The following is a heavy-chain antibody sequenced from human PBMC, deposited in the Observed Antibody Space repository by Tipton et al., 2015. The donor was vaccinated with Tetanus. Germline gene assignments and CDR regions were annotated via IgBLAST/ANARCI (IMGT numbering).Heavy chain of an antibody. D-gene: IGHD3-22*01. CDR3: ARDPFYDSSYYYYYGMDV. CDR1: GYTFTSYY. V-gene: IGHV1-46*01. J-gene: IGHJ6*02. CDR2: INPSGGST. Sequence: QMQLVQSGAEVKKPRASVKVSCKASGYTFTSYYMHWVRQAPGQGHEWMGIINPSGGSTSYAQKFQGRVTMTRDTSTSTVYMELSSLRSEDTAVYYCARDPFYDSSYYYYYGMDVWGQGTTVTVSS.